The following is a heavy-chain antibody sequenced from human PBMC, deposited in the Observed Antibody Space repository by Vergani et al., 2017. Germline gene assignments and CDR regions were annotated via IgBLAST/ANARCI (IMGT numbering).Heavy chain of an antibody. CDR1: GFTFSSYG. J-gene: IGHJ4*02. V-gene: IGHV3-30*18. CDR2: ISYDGSNK. CDR3: AKSYGYFDY. Sequence: QVQLVESGGGVVQPGRSLRLSCAASGFTFSSYGMHWVRQAPGKGLEWVAVISYDGSNKYYADSVKGRFTISRDNSKNTLYLQMNSLRAEDTAVYYCAKSYGYFDYWGQGTLVTVS. D-gene: IGHD4-17*01.